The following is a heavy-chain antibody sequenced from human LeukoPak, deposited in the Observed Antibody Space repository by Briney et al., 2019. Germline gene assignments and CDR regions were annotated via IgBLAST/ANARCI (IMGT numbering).Heavy chain of an antibody. V-gene: IGHV1-2*06. CDR2: IDPNSGGT. CDR1: GYTFTCYY. Sequence: ASVKVSCKASGYTFTCYYMHWVRQAPGQGLEWMGRIDPNSGGTNYAQKLQGRVTMTRDTSISTAYMELSRLRSDDTAVYYCARGYYDSSGYYNFDYWGQGTLVTVSS. CDR3: ARGYYDSSGYYNFDY. J-gene: IGHJ4*02. D-gene: IGHD3-22*01.